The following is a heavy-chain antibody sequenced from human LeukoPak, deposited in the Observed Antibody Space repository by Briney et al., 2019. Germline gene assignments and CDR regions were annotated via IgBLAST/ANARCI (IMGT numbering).Heavy chain of an antibody. D-gene: IGHD1-26*01. CDR3: ATIGDRRSGELYRIDY. J-gene: IGHJ4*02. Sequence: PGGSLRLSCAASGFTFSDYYMSWIRQAPGKGLEWVSYISSSSSYTNYADSVKGRFTISIDNSKNTLYLQMNRLRAEDAAVYYCATIGDRRSGELYRIDYWGQGTLVTVSS. V-gene: IGHV3-11*06. CDR2: ISSSSSYT. CDR1: GFTFSDYY.